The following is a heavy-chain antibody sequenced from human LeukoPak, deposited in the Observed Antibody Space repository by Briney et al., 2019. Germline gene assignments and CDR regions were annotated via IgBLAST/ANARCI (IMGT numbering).Heavy chain of an antibody. CDR3: ARDLAWYTFDP. CDR2: IYNSGST. Sequence: PSETLSLTCTVSGGSVSSGNYYWSWIRQPPGKGLEYIGYIYNSGSTNYNPSLKSRVAISVDTSKNQFSLKLSSVTAADTAVYYCARDLAWYTFDPWGQGTLVTVSS. J-gene: IGHJ5*02. D-gene: IGHD6-13*01. V-gene: IGHV4-61*01. CDR1: GGSVSSGNYY.